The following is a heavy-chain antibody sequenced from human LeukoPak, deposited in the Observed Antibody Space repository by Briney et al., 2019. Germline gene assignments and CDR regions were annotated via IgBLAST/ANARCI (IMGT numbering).Heavy chain of an antibody. V-gene: IGHV3-11*04. CDR3: AKNAHYQGYSYGGIDY. J-gene: IGHJ4*02. D-gene: IGHD5-18*01. CDR2: ISTSGSVK. CDR1: GFIFSDYY. Sequence: GGSLRLSCAASGFIFSDYYMSWIRQAPGKGLEWVSYISTSGSVKYHADSMKGRFTISRDNAKNSLYLQMNSLRAEDTAVYYCAKNAHYQGYSYGGIDYWGQGTLVTVSS.